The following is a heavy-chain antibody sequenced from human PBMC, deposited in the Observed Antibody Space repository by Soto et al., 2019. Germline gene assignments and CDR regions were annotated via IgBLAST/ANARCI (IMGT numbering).Heavy chain of an antibody. CDR2: IIPMFGTA. Sequence: QVQLVQSGAEVKKPGSSVKVSCKASGGSISNYAISWVRQAPGQGLEWMGGIIPMFGTAKYAQKFQGRLTITAGKSTDTASMELSSLRSEDTAVYYCARDVSPHFDGGDFYYAMNVWGQGTTVTVSS. V-gene: IGHV1-69*06. CDR1: GGSISNYA. D-gene: IGHD3-9*01. J-gene: IGHJ6*02. CDR3: ARDVSPHFDGGDFYYAMNV.